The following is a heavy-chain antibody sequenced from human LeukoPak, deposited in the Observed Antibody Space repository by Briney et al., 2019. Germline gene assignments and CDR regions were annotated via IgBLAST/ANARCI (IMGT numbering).Heavy chain of an antibody. J-gene: IGHJ4*02. Sequence: SETLSLTCAVYGGSFSGYYWSWIRQPPGKGLEWIGEINHSGSTNYNPSLKSRVTISVDTSKNQFSLKLSSVTAADTAVYYCARGRAVAGTSTFRPSDFDYWGQGTLVTVSS. CDR1: GGSFSGYY. CDR2: INHSGST. CDR3: ARGRAVAGTSTFRPSDFDY. D-gene: IGHD6-19*01. V-gene: IGHV4-34*01.